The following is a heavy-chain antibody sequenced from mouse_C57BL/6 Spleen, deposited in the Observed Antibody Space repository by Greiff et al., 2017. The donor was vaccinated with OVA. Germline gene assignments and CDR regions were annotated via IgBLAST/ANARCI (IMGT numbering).Heavy chain of an antibody. D-gene: IGHD1-1*01. CDR2: ISDGGSYT. V-gene: IGHV5-4*01. CDR3: ARYYYGSYFDY. Sequence: VQRVESGGGLVKPGGSLKLSCAASGFTFSSYAMSWVRQTPEKRLEWVATISDGGSYTYYPDNVKGRFTISRDNAKNNLYLQMSHLKSEDTAMYYCARYYYGSYFDYWGQGTTLTVSS. J-gene: IGHJ2*01. CDR1: GFTFSSYA.